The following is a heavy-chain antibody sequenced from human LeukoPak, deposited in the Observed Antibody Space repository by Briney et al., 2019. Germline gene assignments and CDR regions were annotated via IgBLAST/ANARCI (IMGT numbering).Heavy chain of an antibody. CDR2: ISWNSGSI. V-gene: IGHV3-9*01. CDR3: AKVVEPDYDLHDAFDI. CDR1: GLTFDDYA. J-gene: IGHJ3*02. Sequence: GGSLRLSCAASGLTFDDYAMHWVRQAPGKGLEWVSGISWNSGSIGYADSVKGRFTISRDNAKNSLYLQMNSLRAEDTALYYCAKVVEPDYDLHDAFDIWGQGTMVTVSS. D-gene: IGHD3-3*01.